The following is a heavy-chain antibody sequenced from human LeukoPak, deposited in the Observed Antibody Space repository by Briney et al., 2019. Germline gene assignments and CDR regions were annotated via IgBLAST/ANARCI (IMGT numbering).Heavy chain of an antibody. CDR2: IYSGGST. J-gene: IGHJ4*02. D-gene: IGHD3-16*01. CDR1: GFTFSTYN. Sequence: QAGGSLRLSCAASGFTFSTYNMNWVRQAPGKGLEWVSVIYSGGSTYYADSVKGRFTISRDNSKKTLYLQMNSLRAEDTAVYYCARDLTAYFDYWGQGTLVTVSS. CDR3: ARDLTAYFDY. V-gene: IGHV3-66*01.